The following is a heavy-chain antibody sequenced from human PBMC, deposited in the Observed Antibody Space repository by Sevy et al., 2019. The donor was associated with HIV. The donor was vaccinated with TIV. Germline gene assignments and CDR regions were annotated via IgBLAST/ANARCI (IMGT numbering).Heavy chain of an antibody. D-gene: IGHD1-26*01. J-gene: IGHJ4*02. CDR1: GGPITSLY. CDR3: AGENAWGRGYS. Sequence: SETLSLTCTVSGGPITSLYWNWIRQPPGKGLEWIASIYYNGHINYNPSLKSRVTLSLDTSKNQFSLRLGSVTAADTAMYYCAGENAWGRGYSWGQGTLVTVSS. CDR2: IYYNGHI. V-gene: IGHV4-59*08.